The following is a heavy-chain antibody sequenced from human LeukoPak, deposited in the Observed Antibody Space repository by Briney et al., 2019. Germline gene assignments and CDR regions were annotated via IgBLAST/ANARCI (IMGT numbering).Heavy chain of an antibody. J-gene: IGHJ4*02. V-gene: IGHV3-23*01. Sequence: PGGSLRLSCAASGFTFSSYGRSWVRQAPGKGLEWVSAISGSGGSTYYADSVKGRFTISRDNSKNTLYLQMNTVRAEDTAVYYCAITYGDYRGGFDYWGQGTLVTVSS. CDR3: AITYGDYRGGFDY. CDR2: ISGSGGST. D-gene: IGHD4-17*01. CDR1: GFTFSSYG.